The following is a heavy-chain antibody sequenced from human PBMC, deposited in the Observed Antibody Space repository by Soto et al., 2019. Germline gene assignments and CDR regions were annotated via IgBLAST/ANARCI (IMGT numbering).Heavy chain of an antibody. D-gene: IGHD6-13*01. CDR3: ARAPGGPGIAEY. V-gene: IGHV1-2*04. Sequence: ASVKVSCKASGYTFTGYYMHWVRQAPGQGLEWMGWINPNTGGTNYAQKFQGWVTMTRDTSISTAYMELSRLRSEDTAVYYRARAPGGPGIAEYWGQGTLVTVSS. CDR1: GYTFTGYY. CDR2: INPNTGGT. J-gene: IGHJ4*02.